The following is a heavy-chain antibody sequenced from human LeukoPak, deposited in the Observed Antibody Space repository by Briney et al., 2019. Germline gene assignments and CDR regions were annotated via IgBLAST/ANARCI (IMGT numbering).Heavy chain of an antibody. CDR1: GYSFTSYW. CDR3: ARDSDPTNIVATIEELGRTYGMDV. J-gene: IGHJ6*02. Sequence: GESLKISCKGSGYSFTSYWIGWVRQMPGKGLEWMGSINPGDSETKYSPSFQGQVTISADKSISTAYLQWSSLRSEDTAVYYCARDSDPTNIVATIEELGRTYGMDVWGQGTTVTVSS. V-gene: IGHV5-51*01. D-gene: IGHD5-12*01. CDR2: INPGDSET.